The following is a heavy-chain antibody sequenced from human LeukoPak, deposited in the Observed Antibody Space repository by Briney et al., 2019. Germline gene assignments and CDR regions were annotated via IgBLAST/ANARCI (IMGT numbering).Heavy chain of an antibody. CDR1: GVSIGSSEW. J-gene: IGHJ4*02. CDR3: GKTDIYFNPIDY. D-gene: IGHD3-9*01. V-gene: IGHV4-4*02. Sequence: SGTLSLTCAVSGVSIGSSEWWIWVRQPPGQGLEWIGEIRRAGRTRYNPSLKSRVTISMDYSKNQFSLKLTSVTAADTAIYYCGKTDIYFNPIDYWGPGSLVTVSS. CDR2: IRRAGRT.